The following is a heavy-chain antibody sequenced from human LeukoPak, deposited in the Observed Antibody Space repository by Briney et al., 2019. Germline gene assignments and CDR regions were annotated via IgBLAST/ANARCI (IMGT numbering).Heavy chain of an antibody. CDR1: GFTFSSYS. D-gene: IGHD3-22*01. V-gene: IGHV3-21*01. J-gene: IGHJ4*02. CDR3: ARDRTYYYDSSGYTVPDY. CDR2: ISSSSSYI. Sequence: PGGSLRLSCAASGFTFSSYSMNWVRQAPGKGLEWVSSISSSSSYIYYADSVKGRFTISRDNAKNSLYLQMNSLRAEDTAVYYCARDRTYYYDSSGYTVPDYWGQGTLVTVSS.